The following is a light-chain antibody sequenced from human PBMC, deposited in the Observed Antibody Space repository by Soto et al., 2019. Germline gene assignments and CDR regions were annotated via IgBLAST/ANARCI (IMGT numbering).Light chain of an antibody. CDR1: SSDVGAHNY. J-gene: IGLJ1*01. CDR2: EVN. Sequence: QSALTQPPSASGSPGQSVTISCTGTSSDVGAHNYVSWYQQHPGKAPKLLIYEVNKRPSGVPDRFSGSKSGNTASLTVSGLQAEDEADYYCSSYPATNSVVFGTGTKVTVL. CDR3: SSYPATNSVV. V-gene: IGLV2-8*01.